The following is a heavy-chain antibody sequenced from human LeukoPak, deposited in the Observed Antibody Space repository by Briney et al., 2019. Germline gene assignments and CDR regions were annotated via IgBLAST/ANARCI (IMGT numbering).Heavy chain of an antibody. CDR2: ISGSGGST. V-gene: IGHV3-23*01. D-gene: IGHD3-10*01. CDR3: AKRSLLWFGELFEGDAFDI. J-gene: IGHJ3*02. Sequence: GGSLRLSCAASGFTFSSYAMSWVRQAPGKGLEWVSAISGSGGSTYYADSVKGRSTISRDNSKNTLYLQMNSLRAEDTAVYYCAKRSLLWFGELFEGDAFDIWGQGTMVTVSS. CDR1: GFTFSSYA.